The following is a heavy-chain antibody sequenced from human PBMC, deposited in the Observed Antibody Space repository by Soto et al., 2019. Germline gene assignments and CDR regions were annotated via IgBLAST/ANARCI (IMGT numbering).Heavy chain of an antibody. CDR1: GFTFNTYG. CDR3: AKDQASGQGSFDS. CDR2: ISYDGSNQ. Sequence: GGSLRLSCAASGFTFNTYGMHWVRQAPDKGLEWVALISYDGSNQYYADSVKGRFTISRDNSKNTLFLQMNSLRADDTAVYYCAKDQASGQGSFDSWGQGTLVTVSS. J-gene: IGHJ4*02. V-gene: IGHV3-30*18.